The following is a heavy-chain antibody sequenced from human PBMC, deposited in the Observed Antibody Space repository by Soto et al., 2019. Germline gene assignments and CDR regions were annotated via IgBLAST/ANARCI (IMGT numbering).Heavy chain of an antibody. CDR1: GFTFSSYS. J-gene: IGHJ3*01. CDR2: INSGSNNI. D-gene: IGHD3-22*01. V-gene: IGHV3-48*02. CDR3: ARVHYDSSGTCPDGFDV. Sequence: EVQLVESGGGLVQPGGSLRLSCAASGFTFSSYSMNWVRQAPGKGLEWVSYINSGSNNIYYADSVKGRFTISRDNAKNSLFLQMASLRDEDTAVYYCARVHYDSSGTCPDGFDVWVQGTVVTVSP.